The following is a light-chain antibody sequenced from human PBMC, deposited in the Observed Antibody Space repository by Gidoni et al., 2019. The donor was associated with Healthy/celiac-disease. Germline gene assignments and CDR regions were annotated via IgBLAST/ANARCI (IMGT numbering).Light chain of an antibody. Sequence: DIQITQSPSTLSASVGDRVTIPCRASQSISSWLAWYQQKPGKAPKLLIYKASSLESGVPSRFSGSGSGTEFTLTISSLQPDDFATYYCQQYNSYPWTFGQGTKVESK. V-gene: IGKV1-5*03. CDR2: KAS. J-gene: IGKJ1*01. CDR1: QSISSW. CDR3: QQYNSYPWT.